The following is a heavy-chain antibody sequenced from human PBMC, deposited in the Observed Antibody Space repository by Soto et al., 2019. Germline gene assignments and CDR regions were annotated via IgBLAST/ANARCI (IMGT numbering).Heavy chain of an antibody. Sequence: GGSLRLSCAASGFTFSTYGMHWVRQAPGKGLEWVAFISYDGSTQYYADSVKGRFTISRDTSKNTLYLQMNSLRAEDTAVYYCAKDGTVAVASTTVIDNWGQGTLVTVSS. CDR2: ISYDGSTQ. D-gene: IGHD6-19*01. CDR1: GFTFSTYG. J-gene: IGHJ4*02. CDR3: AKDGTVAVASTTVIDN. V-gene: IGHV3-30*18.